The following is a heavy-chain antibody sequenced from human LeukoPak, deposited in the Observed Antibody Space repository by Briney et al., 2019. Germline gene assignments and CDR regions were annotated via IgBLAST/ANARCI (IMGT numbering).Heavy chain of an antibody. V-gene: IGHV3-30*18. Sequence: PGRSLRLSCAASGFTFSSYGIHWVRQAPGKGLEWVAVISYDGRNEYYADSVKGRFTISRDNSKNTLYLQMNSLRAGDTAVYFCAKELQVAGTFDYWGQGTLVTVSS. CDR1: GFTFSSYG. J-gene: IGHJ4*02. CDR3: AKELQVAGTFDY. D-gene: IGHD6-19*01. CDR2: ISYDGRNE.